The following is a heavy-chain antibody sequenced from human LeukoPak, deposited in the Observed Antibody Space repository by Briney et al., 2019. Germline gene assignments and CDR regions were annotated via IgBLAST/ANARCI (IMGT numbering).Heavy chain of an antibody. V-gene: IGHV1-2*02. CDR3: ARLGSSSGALDL. CDR1: GYSFTGYY. J-gene: IGHJ3*01. D-gene: IGHD6-25*01. Sequence: ASVKVSCKASGYSFTGYYIHWVRQAPGQGLEWMGWINPDSGGTNFAQKFQGRITMARDTSISTVYMDLSSLKSDDTAVYFCARLGSSSGALDLWGQGTMVTVSS. CDR2: INPDSGGT.